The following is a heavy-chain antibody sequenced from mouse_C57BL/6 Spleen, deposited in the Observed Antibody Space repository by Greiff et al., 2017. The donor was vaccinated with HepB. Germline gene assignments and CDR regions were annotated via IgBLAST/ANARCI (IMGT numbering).Heavy chain of an antibody. CDR1: GYAFSSSW. D-gene: IGHD2-4*01. CDR3: ARDYDYAGFDY. J-gene: IGHJ2*01. CDR2: IYPGDGDT. Sequence: QVQLQQSGPELVKPGASVKISCKASGYAFSSSWMNWVKQRPGKGLEWIGRIYPGDGDTNYNGKFKGKATLTADKSSSTAYMQLSSLTSEDSAVYFCARDYDYAGFDYWGQGTTLTVSS. V-gene: IGHV1-82*01.